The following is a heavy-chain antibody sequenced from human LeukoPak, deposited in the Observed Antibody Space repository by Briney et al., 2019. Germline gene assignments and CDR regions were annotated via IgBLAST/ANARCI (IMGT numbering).Heavy chain of an antibody. D-gene: IGHD2-21*01. CDR1: GFSFSDHG. V-gene: IGHV3-33*01. CDR2: IWYDASNN. J-gene: IGHJ6*02. CDR3: ARDKGIDDYYYYGLDV. Sequence: PGRSLRLSCAASGFSFSDHGMHWVRQAPGKGLEWVAVIWYDASNNYYADSVKGRFTISRDNSKNTLYLQMNSLRAEDTAVYFCARDKGIDDYYYYGLDVWAKGPRSPSP.